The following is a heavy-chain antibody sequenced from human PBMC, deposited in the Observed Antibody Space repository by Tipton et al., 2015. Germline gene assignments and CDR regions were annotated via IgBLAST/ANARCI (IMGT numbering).Heavy chain of an antibody. CDR1: GFTFSNYY. CDR2: ISYSGST. V-gene: IGHV4-59*01. D-gene: IGHD3-10*01. J-gene: IGHJ4*02. Sequence: LRLSCAASGFTFSNYYMSWIRQAPGKGLEWIGYISYSGSTHYNPSFKSRVAISVDTSKNQFSLALNSVTAADTAVYYCARGLLLWFGMSDYWGRGTLVTVSS. CDR3: ARGLLLWFGMSDY.